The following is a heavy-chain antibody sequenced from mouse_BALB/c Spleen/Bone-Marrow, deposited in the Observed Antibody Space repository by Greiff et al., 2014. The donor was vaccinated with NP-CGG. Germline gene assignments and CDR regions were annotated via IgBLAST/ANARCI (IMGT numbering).Heavy chain of an antibody. V-gene: IGHV1-54*01. CDR3: ARDGDYDEGYAMDY. J-gene: IGHJ4*01. CDR2: INPGSGGT. D-gene: IGHD2-4*01. Sequence: LVESGAELVRPGTSVKVSCKASGYAFTNYLIEWVKQRPGQGLEWIGVINPGSGGTNYNEKFKGKATLTADKSSSTAYMQLSSLTSDDSAVYFCARDGDYDEGYAMDYWGQGTPVTVSS. CDR1: GYAFTNYL.